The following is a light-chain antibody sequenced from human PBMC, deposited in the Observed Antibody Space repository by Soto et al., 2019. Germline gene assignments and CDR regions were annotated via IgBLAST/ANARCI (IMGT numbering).Light chain of an antibody. J-gene: IGLJ3*02. V-gene: IGLV2-14*01. CDR1: GNDVGAYNY. CDR3: SAYTARSTLV. CDR2: EVR. Sequence: QSVLTQPRSVSGSPGQSVTISCTGTGNDVGAYNYVSWYQQHPGRPPKLLIYEVRNRPSGISSRFSGSRSGNTASLTISGLQSEDEGDYYCSAYTARSTLVFGGGTKVTVL.